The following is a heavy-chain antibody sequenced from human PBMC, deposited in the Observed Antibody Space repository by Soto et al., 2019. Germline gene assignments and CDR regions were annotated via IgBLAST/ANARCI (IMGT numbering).Heavy chain of an antibody. J-gene: IGHJ4*02. CDR2: IYYSGST. CDR3: ARAVYYDSSDPYDY. Sequence: KPSETLSLTCTVSGGSVSSGSYYWSWIRQPPGKGLEWIGYIYYSGSTNYNPSLKSRVTISVDTSKNQFSLKLSSVTAADTAVYYCARAVYYDSSDPYDYWGQGTLVTVSS. V-gene: IGHV4-61*01. D-gene: IGHD3-22*01. CDR1: GGSVSSGSYY.